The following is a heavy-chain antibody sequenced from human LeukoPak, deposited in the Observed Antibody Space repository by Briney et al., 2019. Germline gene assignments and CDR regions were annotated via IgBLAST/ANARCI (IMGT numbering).Heavy chain of an antibody. CDR3: TTSDIVVVPAAVKGGEYYYYYYMDV. Sequence: PGGSLRLSCVGSGFSFSSFAMSWVRQAPGKGLEWVGRIKSKTDGGTTDYAAPVKGRFTISRDDSKNTLYLQMNSLKTEDTAVYYCTTSDIVVVPAAVKGGEYYYYYYMDVWGKGTTVTVSS. V-gene: IGHV3-15*01. CDR1: GFSFSSFA. CDR2: IKSKTDGGTT. D-gene: IGHD2-2*01. J-gene: IGHJ6*03.